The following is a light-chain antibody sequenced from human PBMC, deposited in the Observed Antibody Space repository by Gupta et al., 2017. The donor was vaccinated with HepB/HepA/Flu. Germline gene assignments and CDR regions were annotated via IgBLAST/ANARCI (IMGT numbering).Light chain of an antibody. CDR3: QQEDNRPIT. CDR1: QSVTSN. J-gene: IGKJ4*01. Sequence: EIVLTQSPATLSVSPGDRATLSCRASQSVTSNLAWYQQKPGQAPRLLIYGASTRASGIPSRFSGSGSGAEFTLTISSLQSEDFAIYYCQQEDNRPITFGRGTKVEI. V-gene: IGKV3-15*01. CDR2: GAS.